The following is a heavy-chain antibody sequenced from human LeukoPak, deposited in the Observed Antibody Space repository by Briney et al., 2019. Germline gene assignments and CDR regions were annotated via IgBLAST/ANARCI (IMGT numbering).Heavy chain of an antibody. CDR3: ARSDGYGLVGI. Sequence: SETLSLTCTVSGYSIISDYFWGWIRQPPGKGLEWIGTIYHSGSTYYNPSLKSRVIILIDTAKNHFSLNLSSVTAADTAVYYCARSDGYGLVGIWGQGTMVTVSS. CDR2: IYHSGST. CDR1: GYSIISDYF. J-gene: IGHJ3*02. V-gene: IGHV4-38-2*02. D-gene: IGHD3-10*01.